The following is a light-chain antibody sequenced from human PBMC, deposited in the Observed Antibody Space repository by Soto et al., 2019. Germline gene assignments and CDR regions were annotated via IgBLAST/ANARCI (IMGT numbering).Light chain of an antibody. Sequence: DIQMTQSPSTLSASVGDRVTITCRASKRINEWLAWYQKKPGEAPKLLIYDASNLQSGVPSRFSGSGSGTDFTLTISSLQTDDIASYCCNENNYHTFGQGPKLEIK. CDR1: KRINEW. V-gene: IGKV1-5*01. CDR2: DAS. J-gene: IGKJ2*01. CDR3: NENNYHT.